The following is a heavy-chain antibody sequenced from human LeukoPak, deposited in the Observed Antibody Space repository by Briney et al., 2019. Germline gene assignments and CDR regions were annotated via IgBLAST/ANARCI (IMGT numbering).Heavy chain of an antibody. CDR2: INHSGST. D-gene: IGHD3-22*01. V-gene: IGHV4-34*01. CDR3: ASLLTDTYYYDSSGYDAFDI. CDR1: GGSFSGYY. Sequence: SETLSLTCAVYGGSFSGYYWSWIRQPPGKGLEWIGEINHSGSTNYNPSLKSRVTISVDTSKNQFSLKLSSVTAADTAVYYCASLLTDTYYYDSSGYDAFDIWGQGTMVTVSS. J-gene: IGHJ3*02.